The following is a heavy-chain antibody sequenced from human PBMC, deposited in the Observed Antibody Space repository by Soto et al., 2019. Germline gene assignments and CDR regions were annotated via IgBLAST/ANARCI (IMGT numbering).Heavy chain of an antibody. CDR1: GGSISSGCYS. D-gene: IGHD2-2*01. J-gene: IGHJ5*02. CDR2: IYHSGST. V-gene: IGHV4-30-2*01. CDR3: ARVPGP. Sequence: TLSLTCAVSGGSISSGCYSWSWIRQPPGKGLEWIGYIYHSGSTYYNPSLKSRVTISIDRSKNQFSLKLSSVTAADTAVYYCARVPGPWGQGTLVTVSS.